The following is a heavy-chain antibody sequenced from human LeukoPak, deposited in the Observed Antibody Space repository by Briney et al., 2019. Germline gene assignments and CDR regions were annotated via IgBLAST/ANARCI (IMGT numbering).Heavy chain of an antibody. V-gene: IGHV4-59*01. Sequence: SETLSLTCTVSGGSISSDYWSWIRQPPGKGLEWIGYIYFSGSTNYNPSLKSRVTISVDTSKNQFSLKLSSVTAADTAVYYCAREDELRMDYWGQGTLVTVSS. D-gene: IGHD1-7*01. J-gene: IGHJ4*02. CDR2: IYFSGST. CDR1: GGSISSDY. CDR3: AREDELRMDY.